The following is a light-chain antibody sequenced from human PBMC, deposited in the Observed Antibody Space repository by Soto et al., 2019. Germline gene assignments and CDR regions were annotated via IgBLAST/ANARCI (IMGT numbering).Light chain of an antibody. J-gene: IGLJ3*02. V-gene: IGLV2-14*03. CDR2: DVS. Sequence: QSALTQPASVSGSPGQSITISCTGTSSDVGGYDHVSWYQQHPGKAPKLIIYDVSIRPSGVSNRFSGSKSGNTASLAVSGLQAEDEADYYCSPYTSKDTLVFGGGTKLTVL. CDR3: SPYTSKDTLV. CDR1: SSDVGGYDH.